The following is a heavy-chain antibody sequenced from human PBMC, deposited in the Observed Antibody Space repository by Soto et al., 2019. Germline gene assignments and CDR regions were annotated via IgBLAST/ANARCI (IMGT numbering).Heavy chain of an antibody. V-gene: IGHV4-30-2*01. Sequence: QLQLQESGSGLVKPSQTLSLTCAVSGGSISSGGYSWSWIRQPPGKGLEWIGYISHSGCTYYTPSLKSRVTMSEDRSKNQFSLKLSSVTAADTAVYYCARCSFYYDSSGYYYPDAFDIWGQGTMVTVSS. J-gene: IGHJ3*02. D-gene: IGHD3-22*01. CDR1: GGSISSGGYS. CDR3: ARCSFYYDSSGYYYPDAFDI. CDR2: ISHSGCT.